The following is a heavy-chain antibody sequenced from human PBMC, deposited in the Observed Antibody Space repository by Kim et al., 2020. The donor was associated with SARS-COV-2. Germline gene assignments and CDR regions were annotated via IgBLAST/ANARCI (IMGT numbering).Heavy chain of an antibody. J-gene: IGHJ5*02. Sequence: TKYAQKFQDRVTMTTDTSATTAYMELRSLRSDDTAVYYCARAAAARNWLDPWGQGTLVTVSS. CDR3: ARAAAARNWLDP. D-gene: IGHD6-13*01. CDR2: T. V-gene: IGHV1-18*01.